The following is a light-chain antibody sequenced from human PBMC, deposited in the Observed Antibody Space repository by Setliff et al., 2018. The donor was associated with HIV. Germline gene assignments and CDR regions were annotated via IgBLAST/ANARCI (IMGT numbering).Light chain of an antibody. J-gene: IGLJ1*01. CDR3: SSYACSNSYV. CDR2: EVS. Sequence: QSVLTQPPSASGSPGHSVTISCTGTSSDVGGYNFVSWYQHHPGKAPKLMIYEVSKRPSGVPDRFSGSKSGNTASLTVSGLQAEDEADYYCSSYACSNSYVFGTGTKVTVL. V-gene: IGLV2-8*01. CDR1: SSDVGGYNF.